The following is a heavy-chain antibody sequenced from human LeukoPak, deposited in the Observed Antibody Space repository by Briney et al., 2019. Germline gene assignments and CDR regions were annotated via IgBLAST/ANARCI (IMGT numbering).Heavy chain of an antibody. D-gene: IGHD6-13*01. CDR1: GYTFTSYK. Sequence: ASVKVSCQSSGYTFTSYKLHWVRQAPGQGLEWMGIINPSGGGTRYAQKFQGRVSMTRDTSTSTVYMDLSSLRSEDTAVYYCARDSRSWSIDYWGQGTLVTVSS. J-gene: IGHJ4*02. CDR3: ARDSRSWSIDY. CDR2: INPSGGGT. V-gene: IGHV1-46*01.